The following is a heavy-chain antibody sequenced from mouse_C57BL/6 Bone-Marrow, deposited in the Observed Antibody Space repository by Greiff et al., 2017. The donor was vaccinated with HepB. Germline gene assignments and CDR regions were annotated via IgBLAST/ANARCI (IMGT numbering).Heavy chain of an antibody. CDR2: ISDGGSYT. V-gene: IGHV5-4*01. D-gene: IGHD1-1*01. CDR1: GFTFSSYA. CDR3: ARDRGTTVVAKDYYFDV. J-gene: IGHJ1*03. Sequence: EVQGVESGGGLVKPGGSLKLSCAASGFTFSSYAMSWVRQTPEKRLEWVATISDGGSYTYYPDNVKGRFTISRDNAKNNLYLQMSHLKSEDTAMYYCARDRGTTVVAKDYYFDVWGTGTTVTVSS.